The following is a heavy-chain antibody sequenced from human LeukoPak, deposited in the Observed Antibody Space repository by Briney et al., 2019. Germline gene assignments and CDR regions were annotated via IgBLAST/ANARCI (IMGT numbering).Heavy chain of an antibody. Sequence: PSETLSLTCTVSGGSISSGDYYWSWLRQPPGKGLEWIVYMYYSGSTYYNPSLKSRVVISVDTSKNQFSLKLSSVTAADTAVYYCARPYYYDSRIDPWGQGTLVTVSS. D-gene: IGHD3-22*01. J-gene: IGHJ5*02. CDR1: GGSISSGDYY. CDR3: ARPYYYDSRIDP. CDR2: MYYSGST. V-gene: IGHV4-30-4*01.